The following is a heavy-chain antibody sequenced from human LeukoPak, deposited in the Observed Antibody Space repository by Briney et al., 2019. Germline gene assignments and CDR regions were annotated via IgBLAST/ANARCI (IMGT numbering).Heavy chain of an antibody. V-gene: IGHV4-59*01. J-gene: IGHJ6*02. CDR1: GGSISSYY. Sequence: SETLSLTCTVSGGSISSYYWSWIRQPPGKGLEWIGYIYYSGSTNYNPSLKSRVTISVDTSKNQFSLKLSSVTAADTAVYYCARYGYYGSGSYYNVASGGMDVWGQGTTVTVSS. CDR3: ARYGYYGSGSYYNVASGGMDV. D-gene: IGHD3-10*01. CDR2: IYYSGST.